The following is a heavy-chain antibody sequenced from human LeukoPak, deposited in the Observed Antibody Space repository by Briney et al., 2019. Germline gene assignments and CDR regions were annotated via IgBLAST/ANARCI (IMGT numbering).Heavy chain of an antibody. Sequence: GGSLRLSCAASGFTFSRHGMHWVRQAPGKGLEWVALIWYDGSNKYYADSVKGRFTISRDNSKNTLYLQMNSLRAEDTAVYYCAKGGSSWSISWFDPWGQGTLVTVSS. J-gene: IGHJ5*02. D-gene: IGHD6-13*01. CDR3: AKGGSSWSISWFDP. CDR1: GFTFSRHG. V-gene: IGHV3-30*02. CDR2: IWYDGSNK.